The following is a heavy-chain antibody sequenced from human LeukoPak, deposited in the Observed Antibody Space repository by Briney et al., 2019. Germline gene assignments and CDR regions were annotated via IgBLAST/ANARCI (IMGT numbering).Heavy chain of an antibody. J-gene: IGHJ4*02. CDR2: ISSSSSYI. D-gene: IGHD7-27*01. V-gene: IGHV3-21*01. CDR3: ARDLLGIEQTFDY. Sequence: KTGGSLRLSCAASGFTFSSYSMNWVRQAPGKGLEWVSSISSSSSYIYYADSVKGRFTISRDNAKNSLYLQMNSLRAEDTAVYYCARDLLGIEQTFDYWGQGTLVTVSS. CDR1: GFTFSSYS.